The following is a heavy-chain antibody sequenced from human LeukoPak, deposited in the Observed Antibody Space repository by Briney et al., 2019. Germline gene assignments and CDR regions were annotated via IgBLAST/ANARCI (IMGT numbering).Heavy chain of an antibody. J-gene: IGHJ6*02. CDR3: ARHRVDINSPRGMDV. CDR2: IYPGNSDT. CDR1: GYNFITYW. D-gene: IGHD1-1*01. V-gene: IGHV5-51*01. Sequence: GESLKISCKGSGYNFITYWIGWVRQMPGKGLEWMGIIYPGNSDTRYSPSFQGQVTFSADKSISTAYLQWSSLKASDTAMYYCARHRVDINSPRGMDVRGQGTTVTVSS.